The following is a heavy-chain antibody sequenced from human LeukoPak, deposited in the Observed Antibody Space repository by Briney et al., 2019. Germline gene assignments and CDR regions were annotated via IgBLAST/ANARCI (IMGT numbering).Heavy chain of an antibody. Sequence: PSETLSLTCTVSGGSLSRYYWSWIRQPPEKGLEWVGYIYYSGSTNYNPSLKSRVTISVDTSKNQFSLKLISVTAADTAVDYCARHDTAYCGGDCYSYYFDYWGQGTLVTVSS. J-gene: IGHJ4*02. CDR1: GGSLSRYY. CDR2: IYYSGST. D-gene: IGHD2-21*01. V-gene: IGHV4-59*08. CDR3: ARHDTAYCGGDCYSYYFDY.